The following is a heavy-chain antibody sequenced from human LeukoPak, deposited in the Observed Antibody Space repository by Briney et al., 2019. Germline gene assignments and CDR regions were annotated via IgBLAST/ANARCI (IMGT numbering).Heavy chain of an antibody. CDR2: ITSSSNTI. Sequence: GGSLRLSCAASGFTFSSYSMNWVRQAPGKGLEWVSYITSSSNTIYYVDPVKGRSTISRDNAKNSLYLQMNSLRAEDTAVYYCARERGGYCSGTSCSNAFDIWGQGAMVTVSS. CDR3: ARERGGYCSGTSCSNAFDI. D-gene: IGHD2-2*01. CDR1: GFTFSSYS. J-gene: IGHJ3*02. V-gene: IGHV3-48*04.